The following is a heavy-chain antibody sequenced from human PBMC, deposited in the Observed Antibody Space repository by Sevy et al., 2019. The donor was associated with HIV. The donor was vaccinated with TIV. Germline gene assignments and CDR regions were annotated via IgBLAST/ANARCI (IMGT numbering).Heavy chain of an antibody. Sequence: GGSLRLSCAASGFTFSSYSMNWVRRAPGKGLEWVSSFSSSSSYIYYADSVKGRFTISRDNAKNSLYLQMISLRAEDTAVYYCARDAALSIYYDSSGYPNAFDIWGQGTMVTVSS. CDR3: ARDAALSIYYDSSGYPNAFDI. CDR2: FSSSSSYI. CDR1: GFTFSSYS. J-gene: IGHJ3*02. V-gene: IGHV3-21*01. D-gene: IGHD3-22*01.